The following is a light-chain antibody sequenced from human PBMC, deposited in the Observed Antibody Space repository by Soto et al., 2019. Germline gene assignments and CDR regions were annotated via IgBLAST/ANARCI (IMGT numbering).Light chain of an antibody. J-gene: IGKJ3*01. V-gene: IGKV1-27*01. CDR3: QNLDSAAFT. CDR1: HYISNY. CDR2: AAS. Sequence: DIQMTQSPSSLSASVGDRVTITCRASHYISNYLAWYQQRPGEVPKLLIYAASTLQSGVPSRFSGSGSGTDFTLTISSLLPEDVATYYCQNLDSAAFTFGPGTKVDIK.